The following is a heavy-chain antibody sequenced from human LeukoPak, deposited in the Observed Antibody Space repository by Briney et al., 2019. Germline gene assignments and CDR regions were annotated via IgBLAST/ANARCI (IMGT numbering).Heavy chain of an antibody. V-gene: IGHV3-23*01. Sequence: PGGSLRLSCVASEFTDSGDWMSWVRQAPGKGLEWVSAISGSGDSTYYADSVKGRFTISRDNSKNTLYLQMNSLRAEDTAVYYCAKHYWDSFDIWGQGTMVTVSS. CDR2: ISGSGDST. J-gene: IGHJ3*02. D-gene: IGHD2-15*01. CDR1: EFTDSGDW. CDR3: AKHYWDSFDI.